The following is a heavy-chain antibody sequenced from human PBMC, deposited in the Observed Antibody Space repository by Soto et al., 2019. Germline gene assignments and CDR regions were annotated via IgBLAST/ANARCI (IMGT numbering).Heavy chain of an antibody. CDR2: ISGSGGST. D-gene: IGHD6-13*01. V-gene: IGHV3-23*01. Sequence: EVQLLESGGGLVQPGGSLRLSCAASGFTFSSYAMSWVRQAPGKGLEWVSAISGSGGSTYYADSVKGRFTISRDNSKNTLDLQMKSLRAEDTAVYYCAKDRGRQQLVFFDYWGQGTLVTVSS. J-gene: IGHJ4*02. CDR1: GFTFSSYA. CDR3: AKDRGRQQLVFFDY.